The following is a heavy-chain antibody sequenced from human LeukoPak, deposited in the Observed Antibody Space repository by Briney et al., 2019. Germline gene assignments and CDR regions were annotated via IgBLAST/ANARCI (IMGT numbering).Heavy chain of an antibody. J-gene: IGHJ4*02. CDR1: GFTFSSYW. V-gene: IGHV3-7*01. CDR2: IKQDGSEK. CDR3: ARVGKKYGDDNSGYRDSDY. Sequence: GGSLRLSCVASGFTFSSYWMNWVRQAPGKGLEWVANIKQDGSEKYYVDSVKGRFTISRDNAKNSPYLQMNSLGAEDTAVYYCARVGKKYGDDNSGYRDSDYWGQGTLVTVSS. D-gene: IGHD3-22*01.